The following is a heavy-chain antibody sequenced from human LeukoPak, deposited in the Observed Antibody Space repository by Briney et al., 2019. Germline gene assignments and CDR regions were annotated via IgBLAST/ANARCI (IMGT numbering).Heavy chain of an antibody. CDR3: ARDYFYCGGDCFVDY. J-gene: IGHJ4*02. V-gene: IGHV3-7*01. CDR1: GFTFSDSW. CDR2: INQDGSVK. Sequence: PGGSLRLSCAASGFTFSDSWMTWVRQTPGKGLGFVANINQDGSVKNYVGSVKGRFTISRDNAKNSLYLQMNSLRAEDTAVYFCARDYFYCGGDCFVDYWGQGTLVTVSS. D-gene: IGHD2-21*02.